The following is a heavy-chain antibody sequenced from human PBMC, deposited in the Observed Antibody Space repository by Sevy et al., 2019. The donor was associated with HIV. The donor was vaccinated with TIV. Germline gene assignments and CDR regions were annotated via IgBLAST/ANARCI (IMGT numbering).Heavy chain of an antibody. D-gene: IGHD1-7*01. V-gene: IGHV3-11*01. CDR1: GFTFSDYY. Sequence: GGSLRLSCAASGFTFSDYYMSWIRQAPGKGLELLSYINSGDSTIYYSDSVRGRFTISRDNAKNSLFLQMNSLRAEDTAVYYCARVTYGESEGITGTIFDYWGQGTLVTVSS. J-gene: IGHJ4*02. CDR2: INSGDSTI. CDR3: ARVTYGESEGITGTIFDY.